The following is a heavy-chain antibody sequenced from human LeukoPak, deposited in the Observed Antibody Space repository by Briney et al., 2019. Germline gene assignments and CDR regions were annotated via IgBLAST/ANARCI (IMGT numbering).Heavy chain of an antibody. CDR2: IYYSGST. J-gene: IGHJ4*02. Sequence: SETLSLTCAVSGASISSYYWSWIRQPPGKGLEWIGYIYYSGSTNYNPSLKSRVTISLDTSKNQISLKLSSVTAADTAIYYRAGGTYYYFDYWGQGTLVTVSS. D-gene: IGHD1-26*01. CDR3: AGGTYYYFDY. V-gene: IGHV4-59*01. CDR1: GASISSYY.